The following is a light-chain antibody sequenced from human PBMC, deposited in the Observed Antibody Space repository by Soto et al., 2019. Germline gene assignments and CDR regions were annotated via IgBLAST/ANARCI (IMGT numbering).Light chain of an antibody. CDR3: SSYTSSSTPVV. V-gene: IGLV2-14*01. J-gene: IGLJ2*01. CDR2: DVS. Sequence: QSALTQPASVSGSPGQSITISCTGTSSDVGGYNYVSWYQQHPGKAPKLMIYDVSNRPSGVSNRFSGSKSGNTASLTISGLHADDEADYYCSSYTSSSTPVVFGGGTKLTVL. CDR1: SSDVGGYNY.